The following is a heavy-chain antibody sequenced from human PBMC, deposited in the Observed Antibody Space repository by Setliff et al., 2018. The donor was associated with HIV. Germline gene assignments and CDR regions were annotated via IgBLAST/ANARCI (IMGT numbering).Heavy chain of an antibody. CDR1: GDAIRSHY. CDR2: IYHSGST. V-gene: IGHV4-59*11. CDR3: AKTNSGWYGLDS. D-gene: IGHD6-19*01. Sequence: KTSETLSLTCNVSGDAIRSHYWNWIRQPPGKGLEWIGYIYHSGSTNYNPSLKSRVTMSVDTSKSQFSLKLTSVTAADTAVYYCAKTNSGWYGLDSWGQGILVTVS. J-gene: IGHJ4*02.